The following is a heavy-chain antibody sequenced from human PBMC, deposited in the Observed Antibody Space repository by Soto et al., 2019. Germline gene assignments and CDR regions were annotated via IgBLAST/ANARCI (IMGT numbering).Heavy chain of an antibody. CDR2: IGEDGSEK. V-gene: IGHV3-7*03. CDR1: GFTFGTYW. CDR3: ARGSGGHNYYYGMDV. D-gene: IGHD2-15*01. Sequence: GGSLRLSCTASGFTFGTYWMSWVRQAPGMGLEWVANIGEDGSEKYYVDSVKGRFTISRDNAKNSLYLQMNSLRADDTAVYYCARGSGGHNYYYGMDVWGQGTTVTVSS. J-gene: IGHJ6*02.